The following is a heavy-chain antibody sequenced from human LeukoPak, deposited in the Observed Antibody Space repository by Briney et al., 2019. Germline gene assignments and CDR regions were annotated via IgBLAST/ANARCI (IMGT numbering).Heavy chain of an antibody. CDR2: IKQDGSEK. J-gene: IGHJ4*02. D-gene: IGHD4-17*01. V-gene: IGHV3-7*01. CDR3: ARDRYYGDYEFDY. CDR1: GFTFSSYW. Sequence: GGSPRLSCAASGFTFSSYWMSWVRQAPGKGLEWVANIKQDGSEKYYVDSVKGRFTISGDNAKNSLYLQMNSLRAEDTAVYYCARDRYYGDYEFDYWGQGTLVTVSS.